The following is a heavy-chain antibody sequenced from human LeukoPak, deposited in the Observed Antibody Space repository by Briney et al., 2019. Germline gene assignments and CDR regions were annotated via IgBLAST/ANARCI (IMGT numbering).Heavy chain of an antibody. V-gene: IGHV1-2*02. CDR2: INPNSGGT. Sequence: ASVKVSCKASGYTFTGYYMHWVRQAPGQGLEWMGWINPNSGGTNYAQKFQGRVTMTRDTSISTAYMELSRLRPDDTAVYYCAREKVFGVVIIGDWFDPWGQGTLVTVSS. CDR1: GYTFTGYY. CDR3: AREKVFGVVIIGDWFDP. D-gene: IGHD3-3*01. J-gene: IGHJ5*02.